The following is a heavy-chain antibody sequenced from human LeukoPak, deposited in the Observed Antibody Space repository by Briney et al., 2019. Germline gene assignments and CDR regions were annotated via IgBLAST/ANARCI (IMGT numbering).Heavy chain of an antibody. CDR3: ARDLPEQWLVFDY. Sequence: GGSLRLSCAASGFTFSSYSMNWVRQAPGKGLEWVSSISSSSSYIYYADSVKGRFTISRDNAKNSLYLQMNSLRAEDMAVYYCARDLPEQWLVFDYWGQGTLVTVSS. J-gene: IGHJ4*02. CDR1: GFTFSSYS. D-gene: IGHD6-19*01. V-gene: IGHV3-21*01. CDR2: ISSSSSYI.